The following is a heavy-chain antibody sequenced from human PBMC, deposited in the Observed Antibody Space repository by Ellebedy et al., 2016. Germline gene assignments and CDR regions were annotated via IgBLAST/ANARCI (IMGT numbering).Heavy chain of an antibody. Sequence: ASVKVSXKASGYTFTTFSITWVRQVPGQGLEWMGFVNTFSGNTKFAQKFQGRVTMTRDTSTSTVYMELSSLRSEDTAVYYCARDRVLGYVVSYYYGMDVWGQGTTVTVSS. CDR3: ARDRVLGYVVSYYYGMDV. D-gene: IGHD3-16*01. J-gene: IGHJ6*02. CDR2: VNTFSGNT. CDR1: GYTFTTFS. V-gene: IGHV1-18*04.